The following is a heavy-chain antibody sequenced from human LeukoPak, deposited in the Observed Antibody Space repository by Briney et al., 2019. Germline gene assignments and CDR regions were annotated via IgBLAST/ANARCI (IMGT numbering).Heavy chain of an antibody. V-gene: IGHV1-69*10. CDR3: ASSAKRSSGWYGYFDL. Sequence: SVTVSCKASGYTFISYYIHWVRQAPGQGLEWMGRIIPILGIANYAQKFQGRVTITADKSTSTAYMELSSLRSEDTAVYYCASSAKRSSGWYGYFDLWGRGTLVTVSS. CDR1: GYTFISYY. D-gene: IGHD6-19*01. J-gene: IGHJ2*01. CDR2: IIPILGIA.